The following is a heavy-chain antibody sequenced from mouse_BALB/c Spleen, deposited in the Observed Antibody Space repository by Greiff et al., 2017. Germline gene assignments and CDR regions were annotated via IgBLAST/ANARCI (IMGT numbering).Heavy chain of an antibody. J-gene: IGHJ3*01. CDR3: ARYGYGNYPAWFAY. V-gene: IGHV1S137*01. Sequence: VQLQESGAELVRPGVSVKISCKGSGYTFTDYAMHWVKQSHAKSLEWIGVISTYYGDASYNQKFKGKATMTVDKSSSTAYMELARLTSEDSAIYYCARYGYGNYPAWFAYWGQGTLVTVSA. CDR2: ISTYYGDA. D-gene: IGHD2-1*01. CDR1: GYTFTDYA.